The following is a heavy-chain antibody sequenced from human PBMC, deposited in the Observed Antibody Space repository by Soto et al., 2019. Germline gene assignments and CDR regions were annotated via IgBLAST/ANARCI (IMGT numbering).Heavy chain of an antibody. Sequence: SETLSVTCTVSGGSISSYYWSWIRQPAGKGLEWIGRIYTSGSTNYNPSLKSRVTMSVDTSKNQFSLKLNSVTAADTALYYCARGLSAATVVTCYFDYWGQGTLVTVSS. CDR3: ARGLSAATVVTCYFDY. D-gene: IGHD4-17*01. CDR2: IYTSGST. J-gene: IGHJ4*02. V-gene: IGHV4-4*07. CDR1: GGSISSYY.